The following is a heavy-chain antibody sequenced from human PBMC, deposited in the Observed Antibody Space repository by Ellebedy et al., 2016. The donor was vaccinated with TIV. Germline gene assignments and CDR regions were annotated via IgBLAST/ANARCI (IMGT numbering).Heavy chain of an antibody. CDR3: VRVGEVAATPRSY. D-gene: IGHD2-15*01. Sequence: GESLKISCKGSRYSFTSYWIGWVRQMPGKGLEWMGIIYPGDSDTRYRPSFQGQVTISADKSISTAYLQWSSLKASDTAMYYCVRVGEVAATPRSYWGQGTLVTVSS. V-gene: IGHV5-51*01. CDR2: IYPGDSDT. CDR1: RYSFTSYW. J-gene: IGHJ4*02.